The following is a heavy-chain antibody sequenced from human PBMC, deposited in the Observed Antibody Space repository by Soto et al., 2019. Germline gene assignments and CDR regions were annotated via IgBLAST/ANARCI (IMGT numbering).Heavy chain of an antibody. D-gene: IGHD3-22*01. V-gene: IGHV3-15*07. CDR3: TTDPVTMIVVVPSSG. Sequence: GGSLRLSCAASGFTFRNAGRNWVRQAPGKGLEWVGRIKSKTDGGTTDYAAPVKGRFTISRDDSKNTLYLQMNSLKTEDTAVYYCTTDPVTMIVVVPSSGWGQGTLVTVSS. CDR1: GFTFRNAG. J-gene: IGHJ4*02. CDR2: IKSKTDGGTT.